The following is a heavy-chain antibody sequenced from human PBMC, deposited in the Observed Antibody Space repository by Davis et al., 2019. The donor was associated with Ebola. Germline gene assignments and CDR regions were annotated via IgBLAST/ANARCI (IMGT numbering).Heavy chain of an antibody. CDR2: ISYDGSNK. Sequence: GESLKISCAASGFTFNSYAMHWVRQAPSKGLEWVAVISYDGSNKYYTDSVKGRFTISRDNSKNTLYVQMNRLRAEDTAVYYCAKETNYYMDVWGKGTTVTVSS. CDR3: AKETNYYMDV. CDR1: GFTFNSYA. V-gene: IGHV3-30-3*01. J-gene: IGHJ6*03.